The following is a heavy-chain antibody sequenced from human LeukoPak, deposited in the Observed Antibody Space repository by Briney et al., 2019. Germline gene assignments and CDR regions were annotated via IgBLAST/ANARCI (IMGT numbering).Heavy chain of an antibody. J-gene: IGHJ5*02. CDR3: ARDYVTMVRGAHKNWFDP. Sequence: PGGSLRLSCTVSGFTVSSNSMSWVRQAPGKGLEWVSFIFSSTHYSDSVKGRFTISRDNSKNTLYLQMNSLRAEDTAVYYCARDYVTMVRGAHKNWFDPWGQGTLVTVSS. CDR1: GFTVSSNS. V-gene: IGHV3-53*01. CDR2: IFSST. D-gene: IGHD3-10*01.